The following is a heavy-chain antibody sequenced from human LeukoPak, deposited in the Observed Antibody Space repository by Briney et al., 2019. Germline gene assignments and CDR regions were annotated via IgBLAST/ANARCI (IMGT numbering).Heavy chain of an antibody. Sequence: GGSLRLSCTASGFPFIKYSMNWVRQVPGKGLEWISYIGIDSGNTKYADSVRGRFTISADKAKNSLYLQMNSLRVKDTAVYYCARDQNYAFENWGEGTLVSVAS. D-gene: IGHD1-7*01. V-gene: IGHV3-48*01. CDR3: ARDQNYAFEN. CDR2: IGIDSGNT. CDR1: GFPFIKYS. J-gene: IGHJ4*02.